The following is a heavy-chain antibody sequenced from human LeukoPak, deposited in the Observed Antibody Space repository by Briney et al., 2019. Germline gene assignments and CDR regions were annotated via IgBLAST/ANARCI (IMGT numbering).Heavy chain of an antibody. V-gene: IGHV4-61*05. J-gene: IGHJ6*03. CDR1: GGSISSSSYY. CDR2: IYYSGST. D-gene: IGHD5-18*01. CDR3: ARTYTAMVPSYYYYMEV. Sequence: SETLSLTCTVSGGSISSSSYYWGWIRQPPGKGLEWIGCIYYSGSTNYNPSLKSRVTISVDTSKNQFSLKLSSVTAADTAVYYCARTYTAMVPSYYYYMEVWGKGTTVTVSS.